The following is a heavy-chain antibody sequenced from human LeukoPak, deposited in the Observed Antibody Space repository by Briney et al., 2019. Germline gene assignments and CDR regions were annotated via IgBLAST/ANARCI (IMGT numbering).Heavy chain of an antibody. CDR3: AKDLGTRSVHDALDI. D-gene: IGHD1-1*01. V-gene: IGHV3-30*02. J-gene: IGHJ3*02. CDR2: IRDDGSIK. Sequence: PGGSLRLSCAASGFAFRNYGVHWVRQAPGKGPEWVTFIRDDGSIKSYADSVKGRFTISRDNSKNTMYLQMDSLRAEDTAIYYCAKDLGTRSVHDALDIWGQGTMVTVSS. CDR1: GFAFRNYG.